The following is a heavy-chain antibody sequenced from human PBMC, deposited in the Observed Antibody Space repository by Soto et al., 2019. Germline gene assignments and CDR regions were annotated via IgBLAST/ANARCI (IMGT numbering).Heavy chain of an antibody. CDR1: GFTFSTYA. CDR2: ISDSGLST. Sequence: PGGSLRLSCAASGFTFSTYAMSWVRQAPGKGLEWVSAISDSGLSTYYADSVKGRFIISRDNSKNTLYLQMNSLRAEDTAVYYCAKGSAAGAPYYFDYWGLGILVTVSS. D-gene: IGHD6-13*01. CDR3: AKGSAAGAPYYFDY. V-gene: IGHV3-23*01. J-gene: IGHJ4*02.